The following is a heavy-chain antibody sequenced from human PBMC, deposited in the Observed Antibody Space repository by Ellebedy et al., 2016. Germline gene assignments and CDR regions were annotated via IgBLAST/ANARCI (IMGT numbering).Heavy chain of an antibody. Sequence: SETLSLTXTVSGGSISSYYWSWIRQPPGKGLEWIGYIYYSGSTNYNPSLKSRVTISVDTSKNQFSLKLSSVSAADTAVYYCARGSRVGFMISYFDYWGQGTLVTVSS. J-gene: IGHJ4*02. V-gene: IGHV4-59*01. CDR3: ARGSRVGFMISYFDY. D-gene: IGHD3-16*01. CDR1: GGSISSYY. CDR2: IYYSGST.